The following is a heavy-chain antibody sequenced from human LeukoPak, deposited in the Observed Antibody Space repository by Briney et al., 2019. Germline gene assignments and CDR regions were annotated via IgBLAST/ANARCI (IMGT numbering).Heavy chain of an antibody. Sequence: GASVKVSCTASGYTFTSYYIHWVRQAPGQGLEWMGIINPSGGSTSYAQKFQGRVTMTRDTSTSTVYMELSSLRSEDTAVYYCARVADLAVTYYYDSSGYYYDYWGQGTLVTVSS. CDR2: INPSGGST. J-gene: IGHJ4*02. CDR3: ARVADLAVTYYYDSSGYYYDY. D-gene: IGHD3-22*01. V-gene: IGHV1-46*01. CDR1: GYTFTSYY.